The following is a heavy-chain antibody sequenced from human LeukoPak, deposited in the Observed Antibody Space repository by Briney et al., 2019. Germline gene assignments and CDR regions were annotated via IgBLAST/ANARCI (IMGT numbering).Heavy chain of an antibody. D-gene: IGHD3-10*01. Sequence: GGSLRLSCAASGFTFSSYSMNWVRQAPGKGLEWVSSISSSSSYIYYADSVKGRFTISRDNAKNSLYLQMNSLRAEDTAVYYCARSAPNYYGSGSPDAFDTWGQGTMVTVSS. CDR2: ISSSSSYI. CDR1: GFTFSSYS. CDR3: ARSAPNYYGSGSPDAFDT. V-gene: IGHV3-21*01. J-gene: IGHJ3*02.